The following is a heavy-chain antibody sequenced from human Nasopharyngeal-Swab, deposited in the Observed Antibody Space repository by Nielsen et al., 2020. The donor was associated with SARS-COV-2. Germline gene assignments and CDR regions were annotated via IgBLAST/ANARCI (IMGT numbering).Heavy chain of an antibody. V-gene: IGHV1-2*02. CDR3: ARDRGYCSGGSCYLDDS. Sequence: ASVKVSCKASGYTFTSYDINWVRQATGQGLEWMGWINPNSGGTNYAQKFQGRVTMTRDTSTSTVYMELSSLRSEDTAVYYCARDRGYCSGGSCYLDDSWGQGTLVTVSS. D-gene: IGHD2-15*01. CDR1: GYTFTSYD. J-gene: IGHJ4*02. CDR2: INPNSGGT.